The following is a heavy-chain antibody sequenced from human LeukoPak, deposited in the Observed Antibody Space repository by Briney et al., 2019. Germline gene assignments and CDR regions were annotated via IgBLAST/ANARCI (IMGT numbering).Heavy chain of an antibody. CDR1: GFTFSSYS. J-gene: IGHJ4*02. Sequence: GGSLRLSCAASGFTFSSYSMNWVRQAPGKGLEWVSYISSSSSTIYYTDSVKGRFTISRDNAKNSLHLQMNSLRDEDTAVYYCARVFVGYSSSWGNFDYWGQGTLVTVSS. D-gene: IGHD6-13*01. CDR2: ISSSSSTI. CDR3: ARVFVGYSSSWGNFDY. V-gene: IGHV3-48*02.